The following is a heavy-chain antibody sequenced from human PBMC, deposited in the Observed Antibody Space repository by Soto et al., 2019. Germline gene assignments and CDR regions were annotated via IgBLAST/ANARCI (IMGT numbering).Heavy chain of an antibody. CDR3: ARYPYYDFCSGYLNIEGTYCIVV. CDR1: GFAFSGFE. V-gene: IGHV3-48*03. D-gene: IGHD3-3*01. J-gene: IGHJ6*02. Sequence: EEQLVESGGGLVQPGGSLRLSCAASGFAFSGFEMNWVRQAPGKGLEWVSYISSGASNMYYADSVKGRFTISRDNAQSSLYLHRNSLRVECAAAYYCARYPYYDFCSGYLNIEGTYCIVVWVQGTTVTVSS. CDR2: ISSGASNM.